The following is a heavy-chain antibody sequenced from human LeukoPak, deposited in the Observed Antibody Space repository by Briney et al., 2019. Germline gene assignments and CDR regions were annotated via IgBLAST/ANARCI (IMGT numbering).Heavy chain of an antibody. D-gene: IGHD3-22*01. CDR2: INHSGST. V-gene: IGHV4-34*01. Sequence: SETLSLTCAVYGGPFSGYYWSWIRQPPGKGLEWIGEINHSGSTNYNPSLKSRVTISVDTSKNQFSLKLSSVTAADTAVYYCARIAYYYDSSDDYWGQGTLVTVSS. CDR1: GGPFSGYY. J-gene: IGHJ4*02. CDR3: ARIAYYYDSSDDY.